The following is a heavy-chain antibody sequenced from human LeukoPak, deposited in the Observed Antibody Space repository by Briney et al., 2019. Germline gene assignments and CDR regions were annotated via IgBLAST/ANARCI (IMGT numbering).Heavy chain of an antibody. D-gene: IGHD3-22*01. CDR3: ARDLADSSGYYYYFDY. Sequence: PGGSLRLSCAASGFTFDRYTIHWARQAPGKGLEWVSLIGRRDNNRYYADSVRGRFTISRDNAKNSLYLQMNRLRAEDTAVYYCARDLADSSGYYYYFDYWGQGTLVTVSS. J-gene: IGHJ4*02. V-gene: IGHV3-21*01. CDR2: IGRRDNNR. CDR1: GFTFDRYT.